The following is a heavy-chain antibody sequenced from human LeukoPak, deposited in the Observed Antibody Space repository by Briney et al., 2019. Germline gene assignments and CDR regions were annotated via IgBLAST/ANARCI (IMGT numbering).Heavy chain of an antibody. J-gene: IGHJ6*02. Sequence: GGSLRLSCAASGFTFSDYDMHWVRHVTGKCLEWVSAIHTSGLTYYANSVKGRFIISRDKAKNSLFLQMNSLRAGDTAVYYCARELLGPHFYGMDVWGQGTTVTVSS. V-gene: IGHV3-13*01. D-gene: IGHD3-3*02. CDR2: IHTSGLT. CDR1: GFTFSDYD. CDR3: ARELLGPHFYGMDV.